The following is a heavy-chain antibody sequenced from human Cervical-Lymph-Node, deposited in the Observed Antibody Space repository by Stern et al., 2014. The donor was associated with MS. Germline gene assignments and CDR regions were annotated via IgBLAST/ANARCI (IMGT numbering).Heavy chain of an antibody. V-gene: IGHV3-33*01. CDR2: IWYDGSNK. CDR3: ARESTSGSNDY. Sequence: VQLVESGGGVVQPGRSLRLSCAASGFTFSSYGMHWVRQAPGKGLEWVAVIWYDGSNKYYADSVKGRFTISRDNSKNTLYLQMNSLRAEDTAVYYCARESTSGSNDYWGQGTLVTVSS. D-gene: IGHD3-22*01. J-gene: IGHJ4*02. CDR1: GFTFSSYG.